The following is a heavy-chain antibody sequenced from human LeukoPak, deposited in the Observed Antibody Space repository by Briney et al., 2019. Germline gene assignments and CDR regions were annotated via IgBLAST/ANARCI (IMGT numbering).Heavy chain of an antibody. CDR1: GFTFSSYA. V-gene: IGHV3-23*01. CDR3: AKFQGYCSSTSCPHDAFDI. Sequence: PGGSLRLSCAASGFTFSSYAMSWVRQAPGKGLEWVSAISGSGGSTYYADSVKGRFTISRDNSKNTLYLQMNGLRAEDTAVYYCAKFQGYCSSTSCPHDAFDIWGQGTMVTVSS. D-gene: IGHD2-2*01. J-gene: IGHJ3*02. CDR2: ISGSGGST.